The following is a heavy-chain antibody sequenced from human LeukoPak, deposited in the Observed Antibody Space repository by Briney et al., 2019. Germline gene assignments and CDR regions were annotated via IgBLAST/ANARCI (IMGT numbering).Heavy chain of an antibody. CDR2: ISSSSSYI. D-gene: IGHD4-17*01. CDR1: GFTFSSYA. J-gene: IGHJ4*02. Sequence: GGSLRLSCAASGFTFSSYAMSWVRQAPGKGLEWVSSISSSSSYIYYADSVKGRFTISRDNAKNSLYLQMNSLRAEDTAVYYCARDSLGTTADWGQGTLVTVSS. CDR3: ARDSLGTTAD. V-gene: IGHV3-21*01.